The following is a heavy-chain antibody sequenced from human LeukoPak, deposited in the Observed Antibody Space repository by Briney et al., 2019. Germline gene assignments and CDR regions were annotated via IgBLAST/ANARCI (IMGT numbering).Heavy chain of an antibody. CDR1: GYTFTSYG. CDR3: ATAAAGTGGSDDAFDI. J-gene: IGHJ3*02. CDR2: ISAYNGNT. Sequence: ASVKVSCKASGYTFTSYGISWVRQAPGQGLEWMGWISAYNGNTNYAQKLQGRVTMTRDTSTSTVYMELSSLRSEDTAVYYCATAAAGTGGSDDAFDIWGQGTMVTVSS. D-gene: IGHD6-13*01. V-gene: IGHV1-18*01.